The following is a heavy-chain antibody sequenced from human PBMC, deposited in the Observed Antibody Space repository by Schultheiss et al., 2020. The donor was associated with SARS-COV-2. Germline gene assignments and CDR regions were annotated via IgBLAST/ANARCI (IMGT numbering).Heavy chain of an antibody. CDR3: ARLNPFGVVAFDY. CDR2: INSDGSST. CDR1: GFTLSSYW. Sequence: GESLKISCAASGFTLSSYWMHWVRQAPGKGLVWVSRINSDGSSTSYADSVKGRFTISRDNSKNTLYLQMNSLRAEDTAVYYCARLNPFGVVAFDYWGQGTLVTVSS. V-gene: IGHV3-74*01. J-gene: IGHJ4*02. D-gene: IGHD3-3*01.